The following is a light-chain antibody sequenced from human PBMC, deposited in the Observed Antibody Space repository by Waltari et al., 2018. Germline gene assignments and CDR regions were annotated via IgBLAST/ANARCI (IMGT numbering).Light chain of an antibody. CDR1: QRIDRW. J-gene: IGKJ5*01. V-gene: IGKV1-5*03. CDR3: QQYYSDSIT. CDR2: KTS. Sequence: DIQMTQSPSTLSASVGDRVTLTCRASQRIDRWLAWHQQKPGKAPKALIYKTSSLESGVPSRFSGSGSGTEFTLTISSLQPDDFATYYCQQYYSDSITFGQGTRLEIK.